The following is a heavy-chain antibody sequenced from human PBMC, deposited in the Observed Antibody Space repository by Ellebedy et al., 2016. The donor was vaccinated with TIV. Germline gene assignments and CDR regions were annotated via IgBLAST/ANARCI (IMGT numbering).Heavy chain of an antibody. CDR1: GLSFSYSW. D-gene: IGHD3-22*01. CDR2: INQDGSEK. Sequence: GESLKISCAASGLSFSYSWMSWVRQAPGKGLEWVANINQDGSEKYYVDSVKGRFTISRDNAKDSLFLQMNSLRAEDTAVYYCAKDYYDSSGYYYDYFDYWGQGTLVTVSS. V-gene: IGHV3-7*03. J-gene: IGHJ4*02. CDR3: AKDYYDSSGYYYDYFDY.